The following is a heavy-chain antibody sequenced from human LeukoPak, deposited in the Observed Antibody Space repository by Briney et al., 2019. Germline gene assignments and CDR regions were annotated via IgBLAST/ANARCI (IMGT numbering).Heavy chain of an antibody. V-gene: IGHV5-51*01. CDR1: GYPFTTYW. J-gene: IGHJ4*02. CDR3: AGRGTGTTLAFDY. CDR2: IYPADSDT. D-gene: IGHD1-1*01. Sequence: GESLKISCKVSGYPFTTYWIGWARQMPGKGLEWMGIIYPADSDTRYSPSFQGQVTISVDKSISTAYLQWSSLKASDTAISYCAGRGTGTTLAFDYWGQGTLVTVSS.